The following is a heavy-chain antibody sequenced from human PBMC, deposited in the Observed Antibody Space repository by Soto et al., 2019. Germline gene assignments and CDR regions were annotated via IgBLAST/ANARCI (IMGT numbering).Heavy chain of an antibody. CDR1: GGSISSYY. CDR2: VYYSGST. D-gene: IGHD3-22*01. CDR3: ARLHYYDGSGYYTDDY. Sequence: PSGAVSLTCIVSGGSISSYYWTWIRQPPGKGLEWIGYVYYSGSTNYNPSLKSRVTISVDTSKNQLSLNLNSVTAADTAVYYCARLHYYDGSGYYTDDYWGQGTLVTVSS. V-gene: IGHV4-59*01. J-gene: IGHJ4*02.